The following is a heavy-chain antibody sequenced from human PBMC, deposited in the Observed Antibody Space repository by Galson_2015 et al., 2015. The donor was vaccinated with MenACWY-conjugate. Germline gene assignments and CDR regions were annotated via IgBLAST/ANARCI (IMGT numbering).Heavy chain of an antibody. CDR2: ISGSGGRT. Sequence: LRLSYAASGFTFSSYAMSWVRQAPGKGLEWVSAISGSGGRTYYADSVKGRFTISRDNSKNTLYLQMNSLRAEDTAVYYCAKDRLADAGTIDYWGQGTLVTVSS. CDR3: AKDRLADAGTIDY. V-gene: IGHV3-23*01. CDR1: GFTFSSYA. D-gene: IGHD1-7*01. J-gene: IGHJ4*02.